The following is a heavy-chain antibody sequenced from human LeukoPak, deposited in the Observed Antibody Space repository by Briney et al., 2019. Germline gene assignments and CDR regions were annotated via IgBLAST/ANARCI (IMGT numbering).Heavy chain of an antibody. J-gene: IGHJ4*02. CDR2: IYSGGST. CDR3: ATAKIFRVVLRDY. Sequence: GGSLRLSCAAPRITATTNYMSRVPQAPGKGLEWVSVIYSGGSTYYADSVKGRFTISRDNSKNTLYLQMNRLRAEDTAVYYSATAKIFRVVLRDYWGQGTLVTVSS. CDR1: RITATTNY. V-gene: IGHV3-53*01. D-gene: IGHD3-3*01.